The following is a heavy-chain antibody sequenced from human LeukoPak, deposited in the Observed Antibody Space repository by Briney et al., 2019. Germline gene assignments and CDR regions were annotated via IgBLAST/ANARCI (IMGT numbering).Heavy chain of an antibody. D-gene: IGHD3-22*01. Sequence: RGSLRLSCVVSGFTLTNYALHWVRQAPGKGLEWVAVISYAGTNKYYADSVKGRFTISRDISKNTVYLHMDSLRDGDTAVYFCARGGYYYDTTGSPGDYWGQGTLVTVSS. CDR3: ARGGYYYDTTGSPGDY. V-gene: IGHV3-30-3*01. CDR1: GFTLTNYA. J-gene: IGHJ4*02. CDR2: ISYAGTNK.